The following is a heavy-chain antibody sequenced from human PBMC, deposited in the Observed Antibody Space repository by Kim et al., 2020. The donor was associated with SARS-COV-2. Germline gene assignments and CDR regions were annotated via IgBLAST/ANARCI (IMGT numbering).Heavy chain of an antibody. D-gene: IGHD3-10*01. Sequence: GGSLRLSCAASGFTFSSYSMNWVRQAPGKGLEWVSYISSSSSTIYYADSVKGRFTISRDNAKNSLYLQMNSLRAEDTAVYYCARRGYYGSGTYNWFDPWVQGTLVTVSS. CDR3: ARRGYYGSGTYNWFDP. V-gene: IGHV3-48*01. J-gene: IGHJ5*02. CDR1: GFTFSSYS. CDR2: ISSSSSTI.